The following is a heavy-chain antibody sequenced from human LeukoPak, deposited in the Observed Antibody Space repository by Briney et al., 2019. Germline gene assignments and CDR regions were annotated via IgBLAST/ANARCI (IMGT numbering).Heavy chain of an antibody. CDR2: IKSKTDGGTT. CDR1: GFTFSDAW. J-gene: IGHJ4*02. Sequence: GGSLRLSCAASGFTFSDAWMTWVRQAPGKGLEWVGRIKSKTDGGTTDYAAPVKGRFTISRDDSKNTLFLQMNSLKSEDTAVYYCTTRKVGGSGFWGQGTVDTVSS. V-gene: IGHV3-15*01. D-gene: IGHD1-26*01. CDR3: TTRKVGGSGF.